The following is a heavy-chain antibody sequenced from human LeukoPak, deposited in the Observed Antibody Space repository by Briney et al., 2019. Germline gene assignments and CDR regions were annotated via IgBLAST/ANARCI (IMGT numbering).Heavy chain of an antibody. D-gene: IGHD6-6*01. CDR3: ARTPPSS. J-gene: IGHJ5*02. CDR1: GFAVSSNY. V-gene: IGHV3-53*01. Sequence: GGSLRLSCAASGFAVSSNYMSWVRQAPGKGLEWGSGFYSGGVTYYADSVSGRFTISRDSSKNTLYLQMNSLRTEDTAVYYCARTPPSSWGQGTLVTVSS. CDR2: FYSGGVT.